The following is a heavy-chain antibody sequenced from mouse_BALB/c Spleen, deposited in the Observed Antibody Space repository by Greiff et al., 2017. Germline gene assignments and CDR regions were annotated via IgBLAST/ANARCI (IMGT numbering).Heavy chain of an antibody. Sequence: VQRVESGPGLVAPSQSLSITCTVSGFSLTDSGVSWIRQPPGKGLEWLGVIWGGGSTYYNSALKSRLSISKDNSKSQVFLKMNSLQTDDTAMYYCAKHYYGIGYAMDYWGQGTSVTVSS. D-gene: IGHD1-1*01. J-gene: IGHJ4*01. V-gene: IGHV2-6-5*01. CDR1: GFSLTDSG. CDR2: IWGGGST. CDR3: AKHYYGIGYAMDY.